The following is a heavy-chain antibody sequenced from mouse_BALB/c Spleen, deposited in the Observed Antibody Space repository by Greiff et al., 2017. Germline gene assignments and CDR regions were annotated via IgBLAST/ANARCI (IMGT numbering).Heavy chain of an antibody. CDR3: ARDDGAWFAY. J-gene: IGHJ3*01. CDR2: ISYSGST. CDR1: GYSITSDYA. V-gene: IGHV3-2*02. D-gene: IGHD2-3*01. Sequence: ESGPGLVKPSQSLSLTCTVTGYSITSDYAWNWIRQFPGNKLEWMGYISYSGSTSYNPSLKSRISITRDTSKNQFFLQLNSVTTEDTATYYCARDDGAWFAYWGQGTLVTVSA.